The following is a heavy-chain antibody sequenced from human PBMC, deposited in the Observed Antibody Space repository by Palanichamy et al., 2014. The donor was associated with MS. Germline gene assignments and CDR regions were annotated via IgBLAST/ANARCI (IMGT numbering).Heavy chain of an antibody. Sequence: EVQLVESGGGLVKPGGSLRLSCAASGFMFSSYGMNWVRQAPGKGLEWVSSISSSSSYIYYADSVKGRFTISRDNAKNSLYLQMNSLRAEDTAVYYCARGYCSGGSCYYFDYWGQGTLVTVSS. CDR1: GFMFSSYG. CDR2: ISSSSSYI. V-gene: IGHV3-21*01. D-gene: IGHD2-15*01. J-gene: IGHJ4*02. CDR3: ARGYCSGGSCYYFDY.